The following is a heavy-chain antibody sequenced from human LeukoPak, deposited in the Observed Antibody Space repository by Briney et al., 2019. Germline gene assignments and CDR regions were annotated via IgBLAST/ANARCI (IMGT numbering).Heavy chain of an antibody. J-gene: IGHJ6*03. CDR3: ARAGIAVAGFKDYYYYMDV. Sequence: PGGSLRLSCAASGFTFSSYWMHWVRQAPGKGLVWVSRTNSDGSSTSYADSVKGRFTISTDTAKNKLYLQMKSLRAEDTAVYYCARAGIAVAGFKDYYYYMDVWGKGTTVTVSS. V-gene: IGHV3-74*01. CDR2: TNSDGSST. CDR1: GFTFSSYW. D-gene: IGHD6-19*01.